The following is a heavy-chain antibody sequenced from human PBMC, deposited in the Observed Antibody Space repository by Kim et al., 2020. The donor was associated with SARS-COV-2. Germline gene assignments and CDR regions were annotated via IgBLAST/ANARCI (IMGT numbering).Heavy chain of an antibody. Sequence: GGSLRLSCAASGFTFSNYAMTWVRQAPGKGLEWVSYIDSGAASTYYADSVKGRFTISRDNSKDTVYLQMNSLRAEDTAVYYCVKDDLASASDCYGMDVWGQGPTATVPS. V-gene: IGHV3-23*03. CDR2: IDSGAAST. CDR3: VKDDLASASDCYGMDV. D-gene: IGHD2-21*01. CDR1: GFTFSNYA. J-gene: IGHJ6*02.